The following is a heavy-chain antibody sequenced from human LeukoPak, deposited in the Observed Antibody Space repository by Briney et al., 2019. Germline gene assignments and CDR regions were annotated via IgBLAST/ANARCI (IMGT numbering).Heavy chain of an antibody. D-gene: IGHD5-18*01. CDR3: ARGGDTPMGRGFDY. J-gene: IGHJ4*02. V-gene: IGHV1-2*06. CDR2: INPNSGGT. Sequence: ASVKVSCRASGSTFSDYYTHWVRQAPGQGLEWMGRINPNSGGTNYAQKFQGRVTMTRDTSISTAYMELSRLRSDDTAVYYCARGGDTPMGRGFDYWGQGTLVTVSS. CDR1: GSTFSDYY.